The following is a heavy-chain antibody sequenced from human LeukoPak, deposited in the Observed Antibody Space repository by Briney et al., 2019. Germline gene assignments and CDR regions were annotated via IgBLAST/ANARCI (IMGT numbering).Heavy chain of an antibody. V-gene: IGHV4-59*01. CDR1: GGSISNYY. Sequence: SETLSLTCTVSGGSISNYYWSWIRQPPGKGLEWIGYIYYSGSTNYNPSLKSRVTISADTSKNQFSLKLSAVTAADTAVYYCARNSGYAGSDYWGQGTLVTVSS. CDR3: ARNSGYAGSDY. CDR2: IYYSGST. J-gene: IGHJ4*02. D-gene: IGHD3-22*01.